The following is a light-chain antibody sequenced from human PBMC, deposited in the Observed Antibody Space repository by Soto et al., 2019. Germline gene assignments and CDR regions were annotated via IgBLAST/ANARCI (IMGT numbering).Light chain of an antibody. Sequence: EIVLTQSPGTLSLSPGERATLSCRASQSVSSSYLAWYQQKPGQAPRLLIYGTSSRATAIPDRFSGSGSGTDFTLTISRLEAEEFAVYYCQQYGSSSWTVGQGTKVEIK. CDR3: QQYGSSSWT. J-gene: IGKJ1*01. CDR1: QSVSSSY. CDR2: GTS. V-gene: IGKV3-20*01.